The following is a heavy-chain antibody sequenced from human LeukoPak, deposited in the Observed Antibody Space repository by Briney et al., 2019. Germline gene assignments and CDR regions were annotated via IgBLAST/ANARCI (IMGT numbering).Heavy chain of an antibody. V-gene: IGHV3-7*01. CDR3: ARDRSGWYDY. J-gene: IGHJ4*02. Sequence: GGSPRLSCAASGFTFSSYWVSWVRQAPGKGLEWVANIKQDGSEKYYVDSVKGRFTISRDNAKNSLYLQMNSLRAEDTAVYYCARDRSGWYDYWGQGTLVTVSS. CDR2: IKQDGSEK. CDR1: GFTFSSYW. D-gene: IGHD6-19*01.